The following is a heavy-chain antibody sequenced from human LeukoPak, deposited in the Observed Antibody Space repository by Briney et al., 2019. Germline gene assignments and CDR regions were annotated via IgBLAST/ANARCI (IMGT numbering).Heavy chain of an antibody. D-gene: IGHD5-18*01. CDR3: ARDTAMVTGSYYYMDV. Sequence: PSETLSLTCTVSGGSISSHYWSWIRQPPGEGLEWIGYIYYSGSTNYNPSLKSRVTISVDTSKNQFSLKLSSVTAADTAVYYCARDTAMVTGSYYYMDVWGKGTTVTVSS. V-gene: IGHV4-59*11. J-gene: IGHJ6*03. CDR2: IYYSGST. CDR1: GGSISSHY.